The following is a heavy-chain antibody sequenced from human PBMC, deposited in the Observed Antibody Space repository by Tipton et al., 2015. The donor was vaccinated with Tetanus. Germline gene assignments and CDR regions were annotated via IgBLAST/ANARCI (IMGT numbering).Heavy chain of an antibody. D-gene: IGHD6-19*01. CDR2: ISPNSGGT. Sequence: QLVQSGAEVKKPGASVKVSCKASGYTFTGYYMHWVRQAPGQELEWMGWISPNSGGTNYAQKFQGRVTMTRDTSISSAYMELSRLRSDDTAVYYCARPGWNYYYGMDVWGQGTTVTVSS. CDR3: ARPGWNYYYGMDV. V-gene: IGHV1-2*02. J-gene: IGHJ6*02. CDR1: GYTFTGYY.